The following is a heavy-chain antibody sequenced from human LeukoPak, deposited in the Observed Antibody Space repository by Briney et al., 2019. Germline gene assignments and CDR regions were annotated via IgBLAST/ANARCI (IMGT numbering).Heavy chain of an antibody. CDR1: GGSISSYY. D-gene: IGHD1-26*01. CDR3: ARDLRSPYSGSYHLGGRFDY. CDR2: IYYSGST. V-gene: IGHV4-59*01. Sequence: SETLSLTCTVSGGSISSYYWSWIRQPPGKGLEWIGYIYYSGSTNYNPSLKSRVTISVDTSKNQFSLKLSSVTAADTAVYYCARDLRSPYSGSYHLGGRFDYWGQGTLVTVSS. J-gene: IGHJ4*02.